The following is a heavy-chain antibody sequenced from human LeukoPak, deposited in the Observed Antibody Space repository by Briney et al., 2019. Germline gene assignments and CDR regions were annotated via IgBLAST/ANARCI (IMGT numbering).Heavy chain of an antibody. CDR3: AKGSAGSRPYYFDY. CDR1: EYTFSSFA. CDR2: ITGGGDST. J-gene: IGHJ4*02. D-gene: IGHD6-13*01. Sequence: GGSLRLSCAASEYTFSSFAMIWVRQAPGEGLEWVSAITGGGDSTYHADSVKGRFTISRDNSKSTLYLQMNSLRVEDTAVYYCAKGSAGSRPYYFDYWGQGTLVTVSS. V-gene: IGHV3-23*01.